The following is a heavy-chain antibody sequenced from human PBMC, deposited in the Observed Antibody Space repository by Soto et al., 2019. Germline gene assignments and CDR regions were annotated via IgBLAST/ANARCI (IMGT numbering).Heavy chain of an antibody. D-gene: IGHD3-16*01. Sequence: QVELVQSGAQVKKPGSAVKVSCKASGGTFNMYAMNWVRQAPGHGPEWMGGIIPIFDAPRYSEQFQGRVTITVDESTSTAYMELSSLRSDDTAIYYCTRAIGSGGVMGGFDYWGQGTLVTVSS. CDR2: IIPIFDAP. V-gene: IGHV1-69*01. CDR3: TRAIGSGGVMGGFDY. CDR1: GGTFNMYA. J-gene: IGHJ4*02.